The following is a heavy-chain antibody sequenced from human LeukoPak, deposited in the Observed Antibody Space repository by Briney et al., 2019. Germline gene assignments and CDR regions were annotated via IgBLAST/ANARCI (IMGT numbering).Heavy chain of an antibody. V-gene: IGHV1-69*01. CDR1: GGTFSSYA. CDR2: IIPIFGTA. J-gene: IGHJ4*02. CDR3: ASRAAARYHFDY. Sequence: GASVKVSCKASGGTFSSYAISWVRQAPGQGLEWMGGIIPIFGTANYAQKFQGRVTITADESTSTAYMELSSLRSEDTAVYYYASRAAARYHFDYWGQGTLVTVSS. D-gene: IGHD6-6*01.